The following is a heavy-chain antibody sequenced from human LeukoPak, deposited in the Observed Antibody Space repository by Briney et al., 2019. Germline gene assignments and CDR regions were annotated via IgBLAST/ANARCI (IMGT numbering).Heavy chain of an antibody. CDR2: IYYTTNP. J-gene: IGHJ5*02. CDR1: GGSIRNHF. Sequence: KPSETLSLTCSVSGGSIRNHFWSWIRLPPGKGLEWIGNIYYTTNPNYNPSLARRVTISVDTSKNQLSLKLRSVTAADTAAYYCASHCSGGSCYEGYNRFDPWGQGTLVTVSS. D-gene: IGHD2-15*01. CDR3: ASHCSGGSCYEGYNRFDP. V-gene: IGHV4-59*08.